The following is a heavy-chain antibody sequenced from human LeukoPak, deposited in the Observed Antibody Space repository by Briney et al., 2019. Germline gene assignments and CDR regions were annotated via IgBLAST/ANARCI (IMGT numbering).Heavy chain of an antibody. J-gene: IGHJ5*02. D-gene: IGHD6-19*01. CDR2: INPNSGGT. CDR3: ARDPSGWYRGWFDP. CDR1: GYTFTGYY. V-gene: IGHV1-2*02. Sequence: ASVKVSCKASGYTFTGYYMHWVRQAPGQGLEWMGWINPNSGGTNYAQKFQGRVTMTRDTSISTAYMELSRLRSDDTAVYYCARDPSGWYRGWFDPWGQGTLVTVSS.